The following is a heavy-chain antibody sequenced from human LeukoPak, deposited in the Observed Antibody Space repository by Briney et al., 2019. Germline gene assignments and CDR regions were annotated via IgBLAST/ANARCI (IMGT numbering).Heavy chain of an antibody. J-gene: IGHJ4*02. CDR3: GRGMDSSGYYSDDY. Sequence: ASVKVSCKASGYTFTSYDINWVRQATGQGREWMGWMNPNSGNTGYAQKFQGRVNMTRNTSISTAYMELSSLRSADTAVYYCGRGMDSSGYYSDDYWGQGTLVTVSS. CDR1: GYTFTSYD. CDR2: MNPNSGNT. V-gene: IGHV1-8*01. D-gene: IGHD3-22*01.